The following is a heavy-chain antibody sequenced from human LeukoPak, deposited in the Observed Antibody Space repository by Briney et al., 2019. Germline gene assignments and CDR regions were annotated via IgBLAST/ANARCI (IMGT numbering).Heavy chain of an antibody. D-gene: IGHD6-19*01. V-gene: IGHV4-34*01. CDR3: ARAGIAVAGRIYYYYYGMDV. J-gene: IGHJ6*02. CDR1: GGSFSGYY. CDR2: INHSGST. Sequence: SETLSLTCAVYGGSFSGYYWSWIRQPPGKGLEWIGEINHSGSTNYNPSLKSRVTISVDTSKNQFSLKLSSVTAADTAVYYCARAGIAVAGRIYYYYYGMDVWGQGTTVTVFS.